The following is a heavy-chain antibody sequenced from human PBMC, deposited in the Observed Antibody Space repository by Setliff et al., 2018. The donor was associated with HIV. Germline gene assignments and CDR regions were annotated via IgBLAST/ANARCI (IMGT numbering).Heavy chain of an antibody. Sequence: GASVKVSCKTSGYIFSNYGISWVRQAPGKGLEWMGGFDPQDGETIYAQKFRGRVTMTTETSTSTAYMELKSLRSDDTAVYYCARVKELERLDAFDIWGQGTMVTVSS. CDR1: GYIFSNYG. CDR3: ARVKELERLDAFDI. D-gene: IGHD1-1*01. J-gene: IGHJ3*02. CDR2: FDPQDGET. V-gene: IGHV1-18*01.